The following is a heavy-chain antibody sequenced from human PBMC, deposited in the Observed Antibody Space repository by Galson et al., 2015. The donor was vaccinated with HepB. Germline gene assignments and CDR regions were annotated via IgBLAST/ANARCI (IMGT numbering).Heavy chain of an antibody. CDR1: GFTFNSYA. Sequence: SLRLSCAASGFTFNSYAMSWVRQAPGKGLEWVSAISGSGGYTYYADSLKGRFTISRDNSKNTPYLQMNSLRAEDTAVYYCAKESTGYSSAWYAYWGQGTLVTVSS. CDR3: AKESTGYSSAWYAY. D-gene: IGHD6-19*01. CDR2: ISGSGGYT. V-gene: IGHV3-23*01. J-gene: IGHJ4*02.